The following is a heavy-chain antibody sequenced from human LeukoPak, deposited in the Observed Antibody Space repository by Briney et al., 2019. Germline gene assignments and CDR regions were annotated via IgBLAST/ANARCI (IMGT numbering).Heavy chain of an antibody. Sequence: PGGSLRLSCAASGFTFSSYAMSWVRQAPGKGLEWVSAISGSGGSTYYADSVKGRFTISRDNSKNTLYLQMNSLRAEDTAVYYCAKGPSKLGHCSGGSCYSGDYWGQGTLVTVSS. CDR3: AKGPSKLGHCSGGSCYSGDY. J-gene: IGHJ4*02. V-gene: IGHV3-23*01. CDR2: ISGSGGST. CDR1: GFTFSSYA. D-gene: IGHD2-15*01.